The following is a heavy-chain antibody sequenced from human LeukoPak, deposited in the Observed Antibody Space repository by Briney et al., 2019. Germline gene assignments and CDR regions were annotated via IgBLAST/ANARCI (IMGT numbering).Heavy chain of an antibody. Sequence: SETLSLTCTVSGGSINSYYWSWLRQPPGKGLEWIGYIYYSGSTNYNPSLKSRVTLSVDTSKNQFSLKLSSVTAADTAVYYCARDLWGDYFEFWGQGTLVTVSS. J-gene: IGHJ4*02. CDR1: GGSINSYY. V-gene: IGHV4-59*01. D-gene: IGHD7-27*01. CDR2: IYYSGST. CDR3: ARDLWGDYFEF.